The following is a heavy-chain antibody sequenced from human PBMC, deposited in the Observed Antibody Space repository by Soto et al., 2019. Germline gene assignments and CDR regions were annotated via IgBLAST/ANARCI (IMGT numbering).Heavy chain of an antibody. CDR2: ISAYNGNT. D-gene: IGHD3-10*02. V-gene: IGHV1-18*01. Sequence: ASVKVSCKASGYTFTSYGISWVRQAPGQGLGWMGWISAYNGNTNYAQKLQGRVTMTTDTSTSTAYMELRSLRSDDTAVYYCARDLPRLDVFDYWGQGTLVTVSS. CDR1: GYTFTSYG. CDR3: ARDLPRLDVFDY. J-gene: IGHJ4*02.